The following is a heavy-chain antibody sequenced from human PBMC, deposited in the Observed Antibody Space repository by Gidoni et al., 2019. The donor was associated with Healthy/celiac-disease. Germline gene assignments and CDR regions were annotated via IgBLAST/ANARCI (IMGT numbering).Heavy chain of an antibody. J-gene: IGHJ4*02. D-gene: IGHD2-2*01. CDR3: ARDPVVVPADAYFDY. CDR2: ISYDGSNK. V-gene: IGHV3-30-3*01. Sequence: QVQLVESGGGVVQPGRSLRLSCAASGFTFSSYAMHWVRQAPGKGLEWVAVISYDGSNKYYADSVKGRFTISRDNSKNTLYLQMNSLRAEDTAVYYCARDPVVVPADAYFDYWGQGTLVTVSS. CDR1: GFTFSSYA.